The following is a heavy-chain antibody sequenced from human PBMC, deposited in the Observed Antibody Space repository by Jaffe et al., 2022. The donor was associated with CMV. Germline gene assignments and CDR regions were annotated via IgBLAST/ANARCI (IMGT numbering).Heavy chain of an antibody. Sequence: EVQLLESGGGLVQPGGSLRLSCAASGFTFSSYAMSWVRQAPGKGLEWVSAISGSGGSTYYADSVKGRFTISRDNSKNTLYLQMNSLRAEDTAVYYCAKAQTFAMVRGVITPNWFDPWGQGTLVTVSS. CDR2: ISGSGGST. J-gene: IGHJ5*02. V-gene: IGHV3-23*01. CDR3: AKAQTFAMVRGVITPNWFDP. D-gene: IGHD3-10*01. CDR1: GFTFSSYA.